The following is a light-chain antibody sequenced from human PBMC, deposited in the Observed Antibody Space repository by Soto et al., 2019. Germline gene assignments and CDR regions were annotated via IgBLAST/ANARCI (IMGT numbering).Light chain of an antibody. CDR1: SGSVSTNYY. J-gene: IGLJ3*02. Sequence: QTVVTQEPSFSVSPGGTVTLTCGLSSGSVSTNYYPSWYQQTPGQAPRTLIDSTTTRSSGVPDRFSGSILGNKAALTITGAQADDESDYYCVLYMGSGIRVFGGGTKLTVL. CDR3: VLYMGSGIRV. CDR2: STT. V-gene: IGLV8-61*01.